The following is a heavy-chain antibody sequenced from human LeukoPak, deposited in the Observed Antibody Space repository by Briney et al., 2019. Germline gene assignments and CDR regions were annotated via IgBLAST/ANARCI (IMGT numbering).Heavy chain of an antibody. CDR1: GYTFTSYY. V-gene: IGHV1-46*01. CDR2: INPSGGST. D-gene: IGHD3-10*01. J-gene: IGHJ5*02. CDR3: ARGISVTMVRGVIGS. Sequence: ASVTVSCKASGYTFTSYYIHWVRQAPGQGLEWMGIINPSGGSTSYTQKFQGRVTMTRDTSTSTVYMELNSLRSDDTAVYYCARGISVTMVRGVIGSWGQGTLVTVSS.